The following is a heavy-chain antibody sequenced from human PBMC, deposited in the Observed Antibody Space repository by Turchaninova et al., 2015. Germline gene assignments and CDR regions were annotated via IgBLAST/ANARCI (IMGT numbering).Heavy chain of an antibody. J-gene: IGHJ4*02. D-gene: IGHD4-17*01. CDR3: ARTSTVTTWKAFDY. V-gene: IGHV2-5*02. CDR1: GFPLTSSAVG. Sequence: QITLTESGPTLVKPTQTLTLTCTFSGFPLTSSAVGVGWIRQPPGKALEWLALIYWDDEKRYSPSLKSRLTIIRDTSRNQVVLTMTNVDPVDTATYSCARTSTVTTWKAFDYWGQGILVTVSS. CDR2: IYWDDEK.